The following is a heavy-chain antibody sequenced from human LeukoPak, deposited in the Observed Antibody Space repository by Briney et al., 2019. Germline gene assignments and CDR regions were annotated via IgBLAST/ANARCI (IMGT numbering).Heavy chain of an antibody. CDR3: ARDQGYYGSGSCQGVFDY. D-gene: IGHD3-10*01. V-gene: IGHV4-59*01. CDR1: GGSISSYY. J-gene: IGHJ4*02. CDR2: IYYSGST. Sequence: SETLSLTCTVSGGSISSYYWSWIRQPPGKGLEWIGYIYYSGSTNYNPSLKSRVTISVDTSKNQFSLKLSSVTAADTAVYYCARDQGYYGSGSCQGVFDYWGQGTLATVSS.